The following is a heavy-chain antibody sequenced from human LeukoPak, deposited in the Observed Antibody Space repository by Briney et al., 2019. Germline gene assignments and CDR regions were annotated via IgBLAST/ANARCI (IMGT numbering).Heavy chain of an antibody. J-gene: IGHJ4*02. CDR1: GFTFDDYA. V-gene: IGHV3-9*01. D-gene: IGHD6-19*01. CDR2: ISWNSGSI. Sequence: PGWSLKLSCAASGFTFDDYAMHWVRQAPGKGLEWVSGISWNSGSIGYADSVKGRFTISRDNAKNSLYLQMNSLRAEDTALYYCAKDKPPIAVAGPNFDYWGQGTLVTVSS. CDR3: AKDKPPIAVAGPNFDY.